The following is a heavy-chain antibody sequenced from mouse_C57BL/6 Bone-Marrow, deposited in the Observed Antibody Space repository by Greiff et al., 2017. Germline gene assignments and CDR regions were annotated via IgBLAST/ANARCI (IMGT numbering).Heavy chain of an antibody. D-gene: IGHD2-5*01. CDR1: GYTFTSYW. CDR3: ARWGAYYYSKSLFDY. Sequence: VQLQQPGAELVKPGASVKMSCKASGYTFTSYWITWVKQRPGQGLEWIGDIYPGSGSTNYNEKFKGKATLTVDTSSSTAYMQLSSLTSEDSAVYYCARWGAYYYSKSLFDYWGQGTTLTVSS. V-gene: IGHV1-55*01. J-gene: IGHJ2*01. CDR2: IYPGSGST.